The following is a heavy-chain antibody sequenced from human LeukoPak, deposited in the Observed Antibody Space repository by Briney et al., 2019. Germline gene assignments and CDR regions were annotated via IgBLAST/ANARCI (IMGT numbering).Heavy chain of an antibody. CDR1: GFSFSSSA. CDR2: ITDSGHNT. CDR3: AKLLWLGAYFFDS. J-gene: IGHJ4*02. D-gene: IGHD3-10*01. V-gene: IGHV3-23*01. Sequence: PGGSLRLSCAASGFSFSSSAMSWVRQAPGKGLEWVSAITDSGHNTYYPDSLRGRFTISRDNSKNTLYLQMNSLRAEDTAVYHCAKLLWLGAYFFDSWGPGTLVTVSS.